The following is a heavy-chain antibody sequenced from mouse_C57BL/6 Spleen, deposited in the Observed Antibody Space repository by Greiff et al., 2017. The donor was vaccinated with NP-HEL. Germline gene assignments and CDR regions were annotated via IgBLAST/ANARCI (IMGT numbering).Heavy chain of an antibody. CDR1: GFTFSSYG. V-gene: IGHV5-6*02. CDR3: ARVTGTLGAMDY. CDR2: ISSGGSYT. Sequence: EVKLVESGGDLVKPGGSLKLSCAASGFTFSSYGMSWVRQTPDKRLEWVATISSGGSYTYYLDSVKGRFTISRDNAKNTLYLQMSSLKSEDTAMYYCARVTGTLGAMDYWGQGTSVTVSS. D-gene: IGHD4-1*01. J-gene: IGHJ4*01.